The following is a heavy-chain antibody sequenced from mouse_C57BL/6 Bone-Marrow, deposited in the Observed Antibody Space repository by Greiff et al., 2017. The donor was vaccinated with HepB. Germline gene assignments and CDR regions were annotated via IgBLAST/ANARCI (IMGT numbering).Heavy chain of an antibody. V-gene: IGHV14-4*01. CDR2: IDPENGDT. CDR3: TTDAMDY. CDR1: GFTFKDYY. J-gene: IGHJ4*01. Sequence: EVQLQQSGAELVRPGASVKLSCTASGFTFKDYYMHWVKQRPEQGLEWIGWIDPENGDTEYASKFQGKATITADTSSNTAYLQLSSLTSEDTAVYYCTTDAMDYWGQGTSVTVSS.